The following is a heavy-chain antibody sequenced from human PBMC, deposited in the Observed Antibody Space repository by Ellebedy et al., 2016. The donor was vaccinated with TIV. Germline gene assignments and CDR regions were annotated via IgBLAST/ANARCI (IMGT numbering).Heavy chain of an antibody. Sequence: SETLSLTCTVSGGSVSSANHYWIWIRQPPGKGLEWIGYVFSSGSTDYNPSLKSSLKSRVTISVDTSKNQFSLKLTSVAAADTAIYYCARGAQWEPTGSYYYFQHWGQGTLVTVSS. D-gene: IGHD1-26*01. CDR2: VFSSGST. CDR1: GGSVSSANHY. CDR3: ARGAQWEPTGSYYYFQH. J-gene: IGHJ4*02. V-gene: IGHV4-61*01.